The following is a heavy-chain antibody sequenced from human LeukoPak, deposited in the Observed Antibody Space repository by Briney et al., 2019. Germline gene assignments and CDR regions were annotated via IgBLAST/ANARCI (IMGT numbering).Heavy chain of an antibody. CDR3: AREGDYYDSSAQFDY. Sequence: PSETLSLTCTVSGGSISSYYWSWIRQPPGKGLEWIGYIYYSGSTNYNPSLKSQVTISVDTSKNQFSLKLSSVTAADTAVYYCAREGDYYDSSAQFDYWGQGTLVTVSS. V-gene: IGHV4-59*01. CDR1: GGSISSYY. D-gene: IGHD3-22*01. CDR2: IYYSGST. J-gene: IGHJ4*02.